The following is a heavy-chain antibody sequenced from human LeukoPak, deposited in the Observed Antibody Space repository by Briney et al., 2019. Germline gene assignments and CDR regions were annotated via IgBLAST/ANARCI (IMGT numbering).Heavy chain of an antibody. CDR2: VYNSGDT. J-gene: IGHJ3*02. Sequence: SETLSLTCTVSGGSTSSDYWSWIRQSPGKGLEWVGYVYNSGDTGKNPSLKSRVTILPDTSKNQCSLKLTSVSAADTAVYYCARTTGYYYDSSGYSHDAFDIWGQGTMVTVSS. CDR3: ARTTGYYYDSSGYSHDAFDI. V-gene: IGHV4-59*08. D-gene: IGHD3-22*01. CDR1: GGSTSSDY.